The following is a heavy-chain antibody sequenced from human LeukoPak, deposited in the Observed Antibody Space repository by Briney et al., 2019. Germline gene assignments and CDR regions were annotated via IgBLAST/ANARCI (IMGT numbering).Heavy chain of an antibody. CDR3: AREKRKQLERAFDY. J-gene: IGHJ4*02. CDR2: FSGSGRST. D-gene: IGHD1-1*01. CDR1: GFTFSIYG. Sequence: GGSLRLSCVGSGFTFSIYGMNWVRQAPGKGLEWVSGFSGSGRSTYYADSVKGRFTISRDNSKNTLYLQMNSLRAEDTAVYYCAREKRKQLERAFDYWGQGTLVTVSS. V-gene: IGHV3-23*01.